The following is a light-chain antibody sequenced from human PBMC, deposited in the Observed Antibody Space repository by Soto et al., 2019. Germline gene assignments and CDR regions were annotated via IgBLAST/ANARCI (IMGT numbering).Light chain of an antibody. CDR2: SAS. CDR1: QSISDT. Sequence: EIVMTQSPATLSVSPWGRATLSCRASQSISDTLAWYQQKPGQAPRLLIYSASRGATGFPARFSGSGSGTDFILTISRLEPEDFAVYYCQHYDNSPPSVTFGPGTKVDIK. V-gene: IGKV3-15*01. J-gene: IGKJ3*01. CDR3: QHYDNSPPSVT.